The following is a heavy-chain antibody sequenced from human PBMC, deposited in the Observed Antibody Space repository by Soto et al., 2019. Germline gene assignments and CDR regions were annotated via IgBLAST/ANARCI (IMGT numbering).Heavy chain of an antibody. Sequence: SETLSLTCTVSGGSISSGGYYWSWIRQHPGKGLEWIGYIYYSGSTYYNPSLKKQVTKSVDPSKNPFALKPSSVTAAVTGLYYWASRRRLQSDYWGQGTLVTVAS. CDR1: GGSISSGGYY. CDR3: ASRRRLQSDY. CDR2: IYYSGST. J-gene: IGHJ4*02. V-gene: IGHV4-31*01.